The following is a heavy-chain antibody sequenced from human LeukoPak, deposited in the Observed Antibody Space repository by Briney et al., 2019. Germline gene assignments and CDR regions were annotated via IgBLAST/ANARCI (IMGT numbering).Heavy chain of an antibody. Sequence: GSLRLSCAASGFTFSRYWMNWVRQAPGKGLEWVANIKQDGSEKYYMDSVKGRFIVSRDNAKNSLYLQMNSLRAEDTALYYCAKSISYMVRGVFDYWGQGTLVTVSS. J-gene: IGHJ4*02. D-gene: IGHD3-10*01. V-gene: IGHV3-7*03. CDR3: AKSISYMVRGVFDY. CDR2: IKQDGSEK. CDR1: GFTFSRYW.